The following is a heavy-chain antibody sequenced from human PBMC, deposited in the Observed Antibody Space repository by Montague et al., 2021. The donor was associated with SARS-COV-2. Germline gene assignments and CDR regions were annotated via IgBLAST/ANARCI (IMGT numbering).Heavy chain of an antibody. J-gene: IGHJ6*02. CDR2: IYSSGRT. D-gene: IGHD2-2*01. CDR3: ARGSLVASYYYGVDV. Sequence: SETLSLTCTVSGGSISGYYWNWIQQPPGKGLEWIGYIYSSGRTNYNPSFKSRVTMLVETSKNQLSLNLSTVTAADTAVYYCARGSLVASYYYGVDVWGQGATVTVAS. CDR1: GGSISGYY. V-gene: IGHV4-59*13.